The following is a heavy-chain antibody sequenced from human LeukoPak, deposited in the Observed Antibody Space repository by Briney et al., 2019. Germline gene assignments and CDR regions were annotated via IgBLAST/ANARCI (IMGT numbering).Heavy chain of an antibody. CDR1: GDSITSGDYY. D-gene: IGHD3-10*01. J-gene: IGHJ4*02. CDR2: IYSSGET. CDR3: ALYGSGGYNFDY. Sequence: PSQTLSLTCTVSGDSITSGDYYWTWIRQPAGKTLEWIGRIYSSGETVYSPSLKSRVTISLDTSKNQFSLKLSSVTAADTAVYYCALYGSGGYNFDYWGQGTLVTVSS. V-gene: IGHV4-61*02.